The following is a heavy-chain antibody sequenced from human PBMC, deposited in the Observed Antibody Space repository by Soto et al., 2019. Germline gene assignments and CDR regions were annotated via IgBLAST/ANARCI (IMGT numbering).Heavy chain of an antibody. D-gene: IGHD6-13*01. Sequence: GGSLRLSCAASGFTFDDYTMHWVRQAPGKGLEWVSLISWDGGRTYYADSVKGRFTISRDNSKNSLYLQMNSLRTEDTALYYCAKDMYSSSWRTYYYYGMDVWGQGTTVTVSS. CDR2: ISWDGGRT. CDR3: AKDMYSSSWRTYYYYGMDV. CDR1: GFTFDDYT. J-gene: IGHJ6*02. V-gene: IGHV3-43*01.